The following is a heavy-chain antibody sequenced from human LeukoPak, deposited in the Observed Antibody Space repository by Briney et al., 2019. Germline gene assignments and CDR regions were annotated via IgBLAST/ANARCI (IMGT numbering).Heavy chain of an antibody. CDR2: INPNSGGT. D-gene: IGHD4-17*01. V-gene: IGHV1-2*02. CDR3: ASVDDYGDVY. CDR1: GYIFISYG. J-gene: IGHJ4*02. Sequence: ASVKVSCKASGYIFISYGISWVRQAPGQGLEWMGWINPNSGGTNYAQKFQGRVTMTRDTSISTAYMELSRLRSDDTAVYYCASVDDYGDVYWGQGTLVTVSS.